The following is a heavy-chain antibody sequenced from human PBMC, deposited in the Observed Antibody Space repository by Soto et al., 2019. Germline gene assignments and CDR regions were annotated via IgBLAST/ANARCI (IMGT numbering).Heavy chain of an antibody. J-gene: IGHJ4*02. CDR1: GFTFSSYA. D-gene: IGHD3-22*01. CDR2: TSGSGGNT. V-gene: IGHV3-23*01. CDR3: AKVYYDSGGYYPFGY. Sequence: LRLSCAASGFTFSSYAMSWVRQAPGKGLEWVSATSGSGGNTYYADSVKGRFTISRHNSKNTLYLQMNSLRAEDTAVYYCAKVYYDSGGYYPFGYWGQGTLVTVSS.